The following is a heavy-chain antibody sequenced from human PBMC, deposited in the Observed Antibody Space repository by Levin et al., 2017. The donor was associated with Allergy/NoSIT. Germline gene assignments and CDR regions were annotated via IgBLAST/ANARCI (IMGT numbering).Heavy chain of an antibody. CDR3: ARGPYNWGVAFDI. J-gene: IGHJ3*02. Sequence: LSLTCAASGFTVSSYYMSWVRQAPGKGLEWVSVIYSGSTTFHADSVKGRFTISRDNSKNTLYLQMRSLRAEDTAVYYCARGPYNWGVAFDIWGQGTMVTVSS. V-gene: IGHV3-66*01. D-gene: IGHD3-16*01. CDR2: IYSGSTT. CDR1: GFTVSSYY.